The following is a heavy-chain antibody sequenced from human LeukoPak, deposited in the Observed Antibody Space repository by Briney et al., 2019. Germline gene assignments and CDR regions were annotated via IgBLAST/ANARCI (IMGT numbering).Heavy chain of an antibody. Sequence: SVKLFCNASGGTYSSYAISWVRQAPGQGLEWMGGILPIFGTANYAQKFQGRVTITTDESTSTAYMELSSLRSEDTAVYYCARHDYDFWSDHLPVAFDIWGQGTMVTVSS. J-gene: IGHJ3*02. CDR3: ARHDYDFWSDHLPVAFDI. CDR1: GGTYSSYA. D-gene: IGHD3-3*01. V-gene: IGHV1-69*05. CDR2: ILPIFGTA.